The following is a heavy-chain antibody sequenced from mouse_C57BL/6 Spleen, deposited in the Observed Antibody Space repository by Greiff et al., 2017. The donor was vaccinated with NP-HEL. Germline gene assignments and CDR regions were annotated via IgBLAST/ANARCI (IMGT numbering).Heavy chain of an antibody. CDR1: GYTFSSYC. CDR3: AKDDYDDGDY. V-gene: IGHV1-72*01. J-gene: IGHJ2*01. CDR2: ISPGSGST. Sequence: QVQLQQPGAGLVQPGASVKLSCAASGYTFSSYCMHWVRQTPERSLEWIARISPGSGSTNYHETVKSRSTLTGDKPSSTAYMQISSLTSEDSAVYYCAKDDYDDGDYWGQGTTLTVSS. D-gene: IGHD2-4*01.